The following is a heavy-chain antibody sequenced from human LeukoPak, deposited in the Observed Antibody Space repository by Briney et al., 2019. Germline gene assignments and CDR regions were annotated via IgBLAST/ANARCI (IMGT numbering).Heavy chain of an antibody. CDR1: GGSISSYY. CDR3: ARASFGGVIYFDY. V-gene: IGHV4-59*01. D-gene: IGHD3-16*01. J-gene: IGHJ4*02. CDR2: IYYSGST. Sequence: SETLSLTCTVSGGSISSYYWSWIRQPPGKGLEWIGYIYYSGSTNYNPSLKSRVTISVDTSKNQFSLKLSSVTAADTAVYYCARASFGGVIYFDYWGQGTLVTVSS.